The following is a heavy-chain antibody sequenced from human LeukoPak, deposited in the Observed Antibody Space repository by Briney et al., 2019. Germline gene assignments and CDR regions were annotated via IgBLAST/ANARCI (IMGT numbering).Heavy chain of an antibody. Sequence: GGSLRLSCAASGFTFSSYAMHWVRQAPGKGLEWVAVISYDGSNKYYADSVKGRFTISRDNSKITLYLQMNSLRAEDTAVYYCARGLETYYYDSSGFNDAFDIWGQGTMVTVSS. V-gene: IGHV3-30*04. J-gene: IGHJ3*02. CDR2: ISYDGSNK. CDR3: ARGLETYYYDSSGFNDAFDI. D-gene: IGHD3-22*01. CDR1: GFTFSSYA.